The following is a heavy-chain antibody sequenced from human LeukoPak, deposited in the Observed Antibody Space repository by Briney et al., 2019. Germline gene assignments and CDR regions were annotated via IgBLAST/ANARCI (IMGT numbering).Heavy chain of an antibody. CDR3: ARDLNFCKYSNYRYYYYYMDV. CDR1: GYTFTSYY. CDR2: INPSGGST. Sequence: ASVKVSCKASGYTFTSYYMHWVRQAPGQGLEWMGIINPSGGSTSSAQTFPGRVTMTRDTSTSTIYKELSRLTPEDTAVYSCARDLNFCKYSNYRYYYYYMDVWGKGTTVSVSS. V-gene: IGHV1-46*01. D-gene: IGHD4-11*01. J-gene: IGHJ6*03.